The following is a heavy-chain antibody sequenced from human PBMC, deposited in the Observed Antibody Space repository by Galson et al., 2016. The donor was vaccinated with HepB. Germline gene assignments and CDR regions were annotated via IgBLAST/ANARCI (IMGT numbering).Heavy chain of an antibody. J-gene: IGHJ3*02. CDR3: TRLKEMPTVENAFDI. Sequence: SLRLPCAASGFIFSDSGIHWVRQASGKGLEWVGRIRSKANSYATASAASVKGRFTISRDDSENRAYLQMNSLKTEDTAVYYCTRLKEMPTVENAFDIWGQGTMVTVSS. CDR2: IRSKANSYAT. D-gene: IGHD5-24*01. V-gene: IGHV3-73*01. CDR1: GFIFSDSG.